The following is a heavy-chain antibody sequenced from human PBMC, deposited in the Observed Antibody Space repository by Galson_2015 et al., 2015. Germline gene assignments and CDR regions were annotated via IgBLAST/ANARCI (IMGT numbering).Heavy chain of an antibody. CDR1: GYTFTGYH. D-gene: IGHD7-27*01. J-gene: IGHJ3*02. V-gene: IGHV1-2*04. CDR3: ARDLTGRDTFDI. Sequence: SVKVSCKASGYTFTGYHIHWVRQAPGQGLEWVAWLNPNSGSTSYAQNFQGWVTVTRDTPINTAYMELSRLTSDDTAMYYCARDLTGRDTFDIWGQGTMVTVSS. CDR2: LNPNSGST.